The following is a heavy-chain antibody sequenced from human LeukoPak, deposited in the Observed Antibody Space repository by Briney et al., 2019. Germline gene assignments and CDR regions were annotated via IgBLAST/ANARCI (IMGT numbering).Heavy chain of an antibody. D-gene: IGHD3-3*01. CDR1: GFTFDDNT. J-gene: IGHJ4*02. CDR3: ASEVGYRSLGY. Sequence: GGSLRLSCAASGFTFDDNTMHWVRQTPGRGLEWVSFITWKSHRTHYADSVRGRFTVSRDNSKDSMHLEMNSLKTGDTGLYHCASEVGYRSLGYLGQGTLVTVSS. V-gene: IGHV3-43*01. CDR2: ITWKSHRT.